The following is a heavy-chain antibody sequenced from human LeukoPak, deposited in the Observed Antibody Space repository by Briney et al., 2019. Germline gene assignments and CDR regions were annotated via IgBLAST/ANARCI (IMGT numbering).Heavy chain of an antibody. J-gene: IGHJ6*02. CDR1: GYSFTSYW. CDR3: ARHRPRNYYYYGMDV. V-gene: IGHV5-51*01. CDR2: IYPGDSDT. Sequence: GESLKISCKGSGYSFTSYWLGWVRQMPGKGLEWMGIIYPGDSDTRYSPSFQGQVTISADKSISTAYLQWSSLKASDTAMYYCARHRPRNYYYYGMDVWGQGTTVTVSS.